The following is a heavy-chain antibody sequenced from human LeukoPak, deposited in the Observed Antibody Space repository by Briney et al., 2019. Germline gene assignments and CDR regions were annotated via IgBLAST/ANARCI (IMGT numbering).Heavy chain of an antibody. J-gene: IGHJ4*02. V-gene: IGHV5-51*01. CDR2: IFPGDSDT. Sequence: GESLKISCQGSGYSFTSYWLGWVRPVPGKGLEWMGIIFPGDSDTRYSPSFQGQVTISADKSISTAYLQWSSLKASDTAMYYCARRFGSGWSDCWGQGTLVTVSS. CDR1: GYSFTSYW. D-gene: IGHD6-19*01. CDR3: ARRFGSGWSDC.